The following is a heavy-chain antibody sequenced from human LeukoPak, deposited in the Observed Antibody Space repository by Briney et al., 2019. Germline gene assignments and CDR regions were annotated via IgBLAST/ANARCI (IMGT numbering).Heavy chain of an antibody. J-gene: IGHJ4*02. CDR2: IKQDGSEK. CDR1: GFTFINAW. V-gene: IGHV3-7*01. CDR3: ARIDCSGGSCYGDY. Sequence: PGGSLRLSCAASGFTFINAWMAWVRQAPGKGLEWVANIKQDGSEKYYVDSVKGRFTISRDNAKNSLYLQMNSLRAEDTAVYYCARIDCSGGSCYGDYWGQGTLVTVSS. D-gene: IGHD2-15*01.